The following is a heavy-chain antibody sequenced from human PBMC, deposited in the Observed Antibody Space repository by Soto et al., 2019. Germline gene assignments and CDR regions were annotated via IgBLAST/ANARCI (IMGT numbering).Heavy chain of an antibody. V-gene: IGHV3-48*03. Sequence: EVQLVESGGGLVQPGGSLRLSCAASGFTFSSYEMNWVHQAPGKGLEWVSYISSSGSTIYYADSVKGRFTISRDNAKNSLYLQMNSLRAEDTAVYYCARGRVEYYDSSGYLFDYWGQGTLVTVSS. CDR2: ISSSGSTI. D-gene: IGHD3-22*01. CDR1: GFTFSSYE. J-gene: IGHJ4*02. CDR3: ARGRVEYYDSSGYLFDY.